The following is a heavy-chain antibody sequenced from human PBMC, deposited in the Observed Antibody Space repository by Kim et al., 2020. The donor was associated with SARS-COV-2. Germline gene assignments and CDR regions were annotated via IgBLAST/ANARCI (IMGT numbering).Heavy chain of an antibody. CDR3: TIRSGRDGYNFGFDRRVDY. V-gene: IGHV3-49*03. J-gene: IGHJ4*02. Sequence: GGSLRLSCTASGFTFGDYAMSWFRQAPGKGLEWVGFIRSKAYGGTTEYAASVKGRFTISRDDSKSIAYLQMNSLKTADTAVYYCTIRSGRDGYNFGFDRRVDYWGQGTLVTVSS. CDR2: IRSKAYGGTT. D-gene: IGHD5-12*01. CDR1: GFTFGDYA.